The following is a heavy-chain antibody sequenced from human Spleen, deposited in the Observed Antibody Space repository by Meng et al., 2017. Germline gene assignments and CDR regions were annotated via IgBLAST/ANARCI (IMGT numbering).Heavy chain of an antibody. Sequence: GGSLRLSCTASGFTFGDYAMSWVRQAPGKGLEWVGFIRSKAYGGTTEYAASVKGRFTISRDDSKSIAYLQMNSLKTEDTAVYYCTREVADSGYDPLKYYYYYGMDVWGQGTMVTVSS. CDR3: TREVADSGYDPLKYYYYYGMDV. D-gene: IGHD5-12*01. J-gene: IGHJ6*02. V-gene: IGHV3-49*04. CDR1: GFTFGDYA. CDR2: IRSKAYGGTT.